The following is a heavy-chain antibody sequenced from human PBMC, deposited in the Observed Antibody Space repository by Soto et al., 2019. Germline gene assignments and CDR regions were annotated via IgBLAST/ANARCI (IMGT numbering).Heavy chain of an antibody. CDR3: SRVDHSATSPDY. CDR2: TRNRVNSFST. V-gene: IGHV3-72*01. J-gene: IGHJ4*02. Sequence: VQVEESGGGLVLPGGSLRLSCAVSVVSEFIFSDQYIDWVRQAPGKGLEWVGRTRNRVNSFSTAYAASGQGRFTISRDDSNNTVYLQMNSMKTEDTAVYYRSRVDHSATSPDYWGQGALVTVSS. CDR1: VVSEFIFSDQY. D-gene: IGHD4-4*01.